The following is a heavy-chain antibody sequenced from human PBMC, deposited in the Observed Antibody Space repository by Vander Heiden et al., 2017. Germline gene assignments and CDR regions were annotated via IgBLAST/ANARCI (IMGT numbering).Heavy chain of an antibody. D-gene: IGHD5-12*01. CDR2: ISSSSSTI. V-gene: IGHV3-48*02. CDR3: ARGPDIVATRKGGVIDY. J-gene: IGHJ4*02. Sequence: EVQLVESGGGLVQPGGSLRLSCAASGFTFSSYSMNWVRQAPGKGLEWVSYISSSSSTIYYADSVKGRFTISRDNAKNSLYLQMNSLRDEDTAVYYCARGPDIVATRKGGVIDYWGQGTLVTVSS. CDR1: GFTFSSYS.